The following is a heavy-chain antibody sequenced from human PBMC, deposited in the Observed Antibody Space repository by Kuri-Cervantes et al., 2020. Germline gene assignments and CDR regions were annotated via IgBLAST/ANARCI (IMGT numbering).Heavy chain of an antibody. CDR1: GGSFSAYY. V-gene: IGHV4-34*01. CDR2: INHSGST. Sequence: GSLRLSCAVYGGSFSAYYWSWIRQPPGKGLEWIGEINHSGSTNYSPSLKSRVTISVDTSKNQFSLKLSSVTAADTAMYYCARTGYCSSTSCYVRAYYYYYMDVWGKGTTVTVSS. D-gene: IGHD2-2*01. J-gene: IGHJ6*03. CDR3: ARTGYCSSTSCYVRAYYYYYMDV.